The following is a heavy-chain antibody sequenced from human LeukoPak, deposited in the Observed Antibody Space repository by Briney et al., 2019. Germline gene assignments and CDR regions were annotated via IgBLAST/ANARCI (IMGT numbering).Heavy chain of an antibody. J-gene: IGHJ5*02. CDR1: GFTFSSYG. V-gene: IGHV3-33*08. CDR3: AREGYDFWSGYYTTPNWFDP. Sequence: PGRSLRLSCAASGFTFSSYGMHWVRQAPGKGLEWVAVIWYDGSNKYYADSVKGRFTISRDNTKNTLYLQMNSLRAEDTAVYYCAREGYDFWSGYYTTPNWFDPWGQGTLVTVSS. CDR2: IWYDGSNK. D-gene: IGHD3-3*01.